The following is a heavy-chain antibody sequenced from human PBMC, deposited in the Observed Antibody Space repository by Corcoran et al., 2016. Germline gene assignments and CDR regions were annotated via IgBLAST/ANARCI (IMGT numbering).Heavy chain of an antibody. CDR1: GYTFTTYG. CDR3: ARDREAARPGWFDP. D-gene: IGHD6-6*01. CDR2: ISVYNGNT. V-gene: IGHV1-18*01. J-gene: IGHJ5*02. Sequence: QVQLVQSGAEVKMPGASVKVSCKASGYTFTTYGITWLRQAPGQGLEWMGWISVYNGNTNYAQNLQGRVTMTTDRSTSTAYMELRSLISDDTAVYYCARDREAARPGWFDPWGQGTLVTVSS.